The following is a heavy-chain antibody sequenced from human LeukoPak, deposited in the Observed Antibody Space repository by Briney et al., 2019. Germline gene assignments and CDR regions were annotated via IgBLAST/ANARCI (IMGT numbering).Heavy chain of an antibody. V-gene: IGHV3-23*01. CDR2: ISDSGGST. CDR1: GFTFSSYA. J-gene: IGHJ4*02. Sequence: PGGSLRLSCAASGFTFSSYAMTWVRQAPGKGLGWVSTISDSGGSTYYANSVKGRFTLSRDNSKNTLFVQMNSLGAEDTAVYYCAKSHSVVSRGYFDYWGQGILVTVSS. D-gene: IGHD2-2*01. CDR3: AKSHSVVSRGYFDY.